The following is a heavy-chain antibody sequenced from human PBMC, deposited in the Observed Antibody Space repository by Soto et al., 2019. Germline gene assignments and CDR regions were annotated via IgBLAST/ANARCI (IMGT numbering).Heavy chain of an antibody. Sequence: QVQVQQSGPGLVKPSETLSLTCSVSSGPTRSHNWGWIRQAPGRGLEWIGYIYYTGTTRYNPSLDSRVTISADTSARHISLTLSSVTAADTAVYYCVRQGIDYLHGLVDVWGQGTTVSVSS. D-gene: IGHD4-17*01. CDR3: VRQGIDYLHGLVDV. CDR1: SGPTRSHN. J-gene: IGHJ6*02. CDR2: IYYTGTT. V-gene: IGHV4-59*08.